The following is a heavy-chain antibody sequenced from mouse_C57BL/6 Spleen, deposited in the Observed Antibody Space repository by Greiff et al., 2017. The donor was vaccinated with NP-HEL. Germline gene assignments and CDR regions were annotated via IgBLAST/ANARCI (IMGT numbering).Heavy chain of an antibody. CDR3: ARDGVYYDYDVGHYYAMDY. Sequence: VQLKESGGGLVKPGGSLKLSCAASGFTFSSYAMSWVRQTPEKRLEWVATISDGGSYTYYPDNVKGRFTISRDNAKNNLYLQMSHLKSEDTAMYYCARDGVYYDYDVGHYYAMDYWGQGTSVTVSS. J-gene: IGHJ4*01. V-gene: IGHV5-4*01. CDR2: ISDGGSYT. D-gene: IGHD2-4*01. CDR1: GFTFSSYA.